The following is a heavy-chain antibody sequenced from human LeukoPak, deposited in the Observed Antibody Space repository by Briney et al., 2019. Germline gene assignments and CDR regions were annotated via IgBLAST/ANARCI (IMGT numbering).Heavy chain of an antibody. V-gene: IGHV4-59*08. D-gene: IGHD6-13*01. Sequence: PSETLSLTCTVSSGFINSYYWICIRQPPGKGLEWIGYISYSGSPNCNPSLKSRVTISADTSKNQFSLTLSSVTAADTAVYYCASVGHIGAAGTYDWWGQGTLVTVSS. CDR2: ISYSGSP. CDR1: SGFINSYY. J-gene: IGHJ4*02. CDR3: ASVGHIGAAGTYDW.